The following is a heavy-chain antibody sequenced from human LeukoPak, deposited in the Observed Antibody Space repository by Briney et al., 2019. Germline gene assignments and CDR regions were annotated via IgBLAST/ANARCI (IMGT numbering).Heavy chain of an antibody. Sequence: SGGSLGLSCAASGFTFSSYRMNWVRQAPGKGLEWVSYISSSSSTIYYADSVKGRFTISRDNAKNSLYLQMNSLRDEDTAVYYCAREGNWGSFWVDYWGQGTLVTVSS. CDR3: AREGNWGSFWVDY. V-gene: IGHV3-48*02. D-gene: IGHD7-27*01. CDR2: ISSSSSTI. J-gene: IGHJ4*02. CDR1: GFTFSSYR.